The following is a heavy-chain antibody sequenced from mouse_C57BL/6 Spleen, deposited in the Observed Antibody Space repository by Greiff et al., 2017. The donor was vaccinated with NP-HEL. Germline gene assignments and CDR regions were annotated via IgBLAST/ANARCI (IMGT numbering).Heavy chain of an antibody. CDR2: IDPETGGT. CDR3: TREGSYAMDY. Sequence: LVESGAELVRPGASVTLSCKASGYTFTDYEMHWVKQTPVHGLEWIGAIDPETGGTAYNQKFKGKAILTADKSSSTAYMELRSLTSEDSAVYYCTREGSYAMDYLGQGTSVTVAP. J-gene: IGHJ4*01. CDR1: GYTFTDYE. V-gene: IGHV1-15*01. D-gene: IGHD1-1*01.